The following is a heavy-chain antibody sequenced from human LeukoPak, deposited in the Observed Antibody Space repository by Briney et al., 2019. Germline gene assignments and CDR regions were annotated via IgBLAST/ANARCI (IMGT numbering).Heavy chain of an antibody. D-gene: IGHD4-23*01. J-gene: IGHJ6*02. CDR3: AKDTGGNGAYFYAMDV. CDR2: INWNSDTK. CDR1: GFAFHNYA. V-gene: IGHV3-9*01. Sequence: PGGSLRLSCVGSGFAFHNYAMHWVRRPPGKGLEWASPINWNSDTKAYADSVKGRFTISRDRARNSLYLQMDSLRPEDTALYYCAKDTGGNGAYFYAMDVWGQGTSVTVSS.